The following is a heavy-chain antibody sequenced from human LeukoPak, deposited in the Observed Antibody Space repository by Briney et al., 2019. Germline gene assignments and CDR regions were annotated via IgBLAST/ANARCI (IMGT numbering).Heavy chain of an antibody. CDR3: ASEGVDCSGGSCYCDY. J-gene: IGHJ4*02. D-gene: IGHD2-15*01. Sequence: SETLSLTCTVSGDPISSPSYFWGWIRQPPGKGLQWIGSIFYTGTTSYNPSLKSRVTISVDTSKNQFSLKLSSVTAADTAVYYCASEGVDCSGGSCYCDYWGQGTLVTVSS. CDR1: GDPISSPSYF. V-gene: IGHV4-39*07. CDR2: IFYTGTT.